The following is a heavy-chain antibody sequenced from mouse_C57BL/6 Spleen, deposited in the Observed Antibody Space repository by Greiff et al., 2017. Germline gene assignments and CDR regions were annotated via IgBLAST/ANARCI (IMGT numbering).Heavy chain of an antibody. CDR2: IHPNSGST. V-gene: IGHV1-64*01. CDR3: AKEGYDGSYYFDY. CDR1: GYTFTSYW. J-gene: IGHJ2*01. Sequence: QVQLQQPGAELVKPGASVKLSCKASGYTFTSYWMHWVKQRPGQGLEWIGMIHPNSGSTNYNEKFKSKATLTVDKSSSTAYMQLSSLTSEDSAVYYCAKEGYDGSYYFDYWGQGTTLTVSS. D-gene: IGHD2-3*01.